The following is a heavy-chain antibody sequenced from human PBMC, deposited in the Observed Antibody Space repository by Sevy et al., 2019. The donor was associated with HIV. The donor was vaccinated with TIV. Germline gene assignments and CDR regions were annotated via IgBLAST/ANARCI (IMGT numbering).Heavy chain of an antibody. CDR3: ARFRVVVAATPGYDAFDI. J-gene: IGHJ3*02. Sequence: ASVKVSCKASGYTFTGYYMHWVRQAPGQGLEWMGWINPNSGGTNYAQKFQGRVTMTRETSISTAYMELSRLRSDDTAVYYCARFRVVVAATPGYDAFDIWGQGTMVTVSS. CDR1: GYTFTGYY. V-gene: IGHV1-2*02. D-gene: IGHD2-15*01. CDR2: INPNSGGT.